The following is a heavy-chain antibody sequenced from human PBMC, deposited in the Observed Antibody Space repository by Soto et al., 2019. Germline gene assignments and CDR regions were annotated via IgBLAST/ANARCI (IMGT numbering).Heavy chain of an antibody. CDR3: ARKVLRSYYYGMDV. Sequence: SETLSLTCTVSGGSVSSGSYYWSWIRQPPGKGLEWIGYIYYSGSTNYNPSLKSRVTISVDTSKNQFSLKLSSVTAADTAVYYCARKVLRSYYYGMDVWGQGTTVTVSS. V-gene: IGHV4-61*01. J-gene: IGHJ6*02. D-gene: IGHD3-16*01. CDR2: IYYSGST. CDR1: GGSVSSGSYY.